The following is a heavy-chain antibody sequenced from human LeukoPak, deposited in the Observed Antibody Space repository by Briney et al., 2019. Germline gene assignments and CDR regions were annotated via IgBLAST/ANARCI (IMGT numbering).Heavy chain of an antibody. CDR2: ISGSGGST. CDR3: AKDGGSYRAGPK. V-gene: IGHV3-23*01. D-gene: IGHD1-26*01. J-gene: IGHJ4*02. CDR1: GFTVRSNY. Sequence: GSLRLSCGAPGFTVRSNYMSWVRQAPGKGLEWVSAISGSGGSTYYADSVKGRFTISRDNSKNTLYLQMNSLRAEDTAVYYCAKDGGSYRAGPKWGQGTLVTVSS.